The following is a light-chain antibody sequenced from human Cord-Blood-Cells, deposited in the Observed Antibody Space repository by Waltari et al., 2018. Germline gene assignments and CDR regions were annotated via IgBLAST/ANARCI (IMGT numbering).Light chain of an antibody. V-gene: IGLV2-8*01. CDR2: EVS. CDR3: SSYAGSNNFV. CDR1: SSDGGGYNY. J-gene: IGLJ1*01. Sequence: QSALTQPPSASGSPGQSVTISCTGTSSDGGGYNYVSWYQQQPGKAPKLMIYEVSKRPSGVPDRFSGSKSGNTASLTVSGLQAEDEADYYCSSYAGSNNFVFGTGTKVTVL.